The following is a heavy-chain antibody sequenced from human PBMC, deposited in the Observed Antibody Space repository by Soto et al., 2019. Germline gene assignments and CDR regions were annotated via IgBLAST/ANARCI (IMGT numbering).Heavy chain of an antibody. CDR1: GFTFSSYS. CDR3: ASLPRPDDAFDI. J-gene: IGHJ3*02. CDR2: ISSSSSYI. D-gene: IGHD6-6*01. V-gene: IGHV3-21*01. Sequence: PGGSLRLSCAASGFTFSSYSMNWVRQAPGKGLEWVSSISSSSSYIYYADSVKGRFTISRDNAKNSLYLQMNSLRAEDTAVYYCASLPRPDDAFDIWGQGTMVTVSS.